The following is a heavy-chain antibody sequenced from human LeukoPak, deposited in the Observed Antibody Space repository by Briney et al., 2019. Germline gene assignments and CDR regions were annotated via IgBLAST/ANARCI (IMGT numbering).Heavy chain of an antibody. Sequence: SETLSLTCAVYGGSFSGYYWSWIRQPPGKGLEWIGEINHSGSTNYNPSLKSRVTISVDTSKNQFSLKLSSVTAADTAVYYCARVVTPSARTYYYGSGSYKSHSSYYYYYMDVWGKGTTVTVSS. J-gene: IGHJ6*03. D-gene: IGHD3-10*01. V-gene: IGHV4-34*01. CDR2: INHSGST. CDR1: GGSFSGYY. CDR3: ARVVTPSARTYYYGSGSYKSHSSYYYYYMDV.